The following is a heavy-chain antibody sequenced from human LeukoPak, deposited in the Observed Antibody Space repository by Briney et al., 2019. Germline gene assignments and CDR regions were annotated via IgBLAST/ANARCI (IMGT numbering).Heavy chain of an antibody. J-gene: IGHJ6*02. V-gene: IGHV1-18*01. D-gene: IGHD5-12*01. CDR1: GYTFTSYG. CDR3: VLYSGYETYYYYGMDV. Sequence: ASVKVSCKASGYTFTSYGISLVRQAPGQGLEWMGWISAYNGNTNYAQKLQGRVTMTTDTSTSTAYMELRSLRSDDTAVYYCVLYSGYETYYYYGMDVWGQGTTVTVSS. CDR2: ISAYNGNT.